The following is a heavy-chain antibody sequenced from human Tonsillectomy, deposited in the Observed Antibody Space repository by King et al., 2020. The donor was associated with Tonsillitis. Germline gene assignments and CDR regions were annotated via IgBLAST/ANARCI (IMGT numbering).Heavy chain of an antibody. CDR1: GFTFSSYA. CDR2: ISSSSSYI. Sequence: AQLVQSGGGLVKPGGSLRLSCAASGFTFSSYAMNWVRQAPGKGLEWVSSISSSSSYIYYADSVQGRFTISRDNAKNSLYLQMNSLRAEDTAVYYCALSSRYYYYYMDVWGKGTTVTVSS. CDR3: ALSSRYYYYYMDV. V-gene: IGHV3-21*01. J-gene: IGHJ6*03. D-gene: IGHD2/OR15-2a*01.